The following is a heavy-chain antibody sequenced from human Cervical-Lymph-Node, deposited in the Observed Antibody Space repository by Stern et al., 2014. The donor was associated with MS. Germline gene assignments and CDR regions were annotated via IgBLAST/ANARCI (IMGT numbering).Heavy chain of an antibody. CDR3: VKRGITEVRGVRLGDY. J-gene: IGHJ4*02. CDR2: ISYDGSDT. V-gene: IGHV3-30*18. CDR1: GFTFSSYG. D-gene: IGHD3-10*01. Sequence: VHLVESGGGVVQPGRSLRLTCTVSGFTFSSYGMHWVRQAPGKGLEWVPVISYDGSDTYYAESVKGRFTISRDNTKNTLYLEMRRLRREDTAVYYCVKRGITEVRGVRLGDYWGPGTLVIVSS.